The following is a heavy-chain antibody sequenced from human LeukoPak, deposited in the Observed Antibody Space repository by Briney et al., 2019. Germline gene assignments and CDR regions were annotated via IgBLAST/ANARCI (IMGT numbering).Heavy chain of an antibody. Sequence: GASVKVSCKVSGYTFSELSIHWVRQAPGKGLEWMGGFDPEEDKIVHPQKFQGRVIMTEDTSTDTAYMELSSLRSEATAVYYCAIFGGNPLNWFSPWGQGTLVIVSS. D-gene: IGHD4-23*01. CDR1: GYTFSELS. V-gene: IGHV1-24*01. J-gene: IGHJ5*02. CDR3: AIFGGNPLNWFSP. CDR2: FDPEEDKI.